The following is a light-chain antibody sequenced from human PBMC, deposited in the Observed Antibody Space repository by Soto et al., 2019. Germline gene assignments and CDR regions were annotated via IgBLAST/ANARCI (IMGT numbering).Light chain of an antibody. CDR1: QSLLHSDGYNY. J-gene: IGKJ5*01. V-gene: IGKV2-28*01. CDR3: MQGLNTLIT. CDR2: LGS. Sequence: EPASISCRSSQSLLHSDGYNYLDWYLQKPGQSPQLLMYLGSTRASGVPVRFSGSGSGTEFTLRISRVEAEDVGVYYCMQGLNTLITFGKGTRLEI.